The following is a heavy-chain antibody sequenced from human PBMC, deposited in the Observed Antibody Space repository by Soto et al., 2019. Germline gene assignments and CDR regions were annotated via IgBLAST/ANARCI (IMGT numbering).Heavy chain of an antibody. CDR3: VSPEGYYDSSGYTLDY. CDR2: MFYSGNT. D-gene: IGHD3-22*01. J-gene: IGHJ4*02. CDR1: GDSISSSTYY. V-gene: IGHV4-39*01. Sequence: PSETLSLTCTVSGDSISSSTYYWGWIRQPPGKGLEWIGSMFYSGNTYYNPSLKSRVTLSIDTPKNQFSLKLNSVTAADTAVYYCVSPEGYYDSSGYTLDYWGQGTLVTVS.